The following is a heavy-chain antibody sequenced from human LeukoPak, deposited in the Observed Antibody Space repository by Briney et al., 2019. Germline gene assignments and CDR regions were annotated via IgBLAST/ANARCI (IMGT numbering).Heavy chain of an antibody. CDR2: IHYDGYTT. CDR1: GFPLSTYG. CDR3: AKDVAYTFDY. D-gene: IGHD3-16*01. J-gene: IGHJ4*02. Sequence: GGSPRLSCVTSGFPLSTYGVHWVRQAPGSGLEWVAYIHYDGYTTNYADSVKGRFTISRENSKNTLYLQMNSLRTEDTAVYYCAKDVAYTFDYWGQGTLVTVSS. V-gene: IGHV3-30*02.